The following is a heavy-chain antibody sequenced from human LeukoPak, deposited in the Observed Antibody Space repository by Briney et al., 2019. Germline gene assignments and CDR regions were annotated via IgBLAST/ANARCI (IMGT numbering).Heavy chain of an antibody. J-gene: IGHJ4*02. V-gene: IGHV4-31*03. CDR1: GGSISIGGYY. CDR2: IYYSGIT. D-gene: IGHD3-10*01. CDR3: ARVTSGEFADY. Sequence: PSRTLSLTCTVSGGSISIGGYYWSWIRQHLGKGLEWIGYIYYSGITYYNPSLKSRVTISVDTSKNQFSLYLSSVTAADTAVYYCARVTSGEFADYWGQGTLVTVSS.